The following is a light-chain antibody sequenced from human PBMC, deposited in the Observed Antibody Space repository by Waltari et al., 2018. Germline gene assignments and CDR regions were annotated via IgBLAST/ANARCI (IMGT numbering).Light chain of an antibody. CDR3: SSYAGRNNIVL. CDR2: EVS. J-gene: IGLJ2*01. CDR1: SSDVGSYNY. V-gene: IGLV2-8*01. Sequence: QSALTQPPSASGYPGQSVTISCTGTSSDVGSYNYVSWYQQHPGKAPKLMIYEVSKRPSGVPDRFSGSKSGNTASLTVSGLQAEDEADYYCSSYAGRNNIVLFGGGTKLTVL.